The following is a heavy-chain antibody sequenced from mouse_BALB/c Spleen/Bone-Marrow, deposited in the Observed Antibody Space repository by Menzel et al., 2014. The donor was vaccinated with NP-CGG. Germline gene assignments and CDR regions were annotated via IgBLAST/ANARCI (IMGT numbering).Heavy chain of an antibody. CDR2: IWGGGST. J-gene: IGHJ2*01. CDR3: AREYRYDGEDYFDY. Sequence: VNVVESGPGLVAPSQSLSITCTVSGFSLSRYSVHWVCQPPGKGLEWLGMIWGGGSTDYNSALKSRLSISKDNSKSQVFLKMNSLQTDDTAMYYCAREYRYDGEDYFDYWGQGATLTVSS. V-gene: IGHV2-6-4*01. CDR1: GFSLSRYS. D-gene: IGHD2-14*01.